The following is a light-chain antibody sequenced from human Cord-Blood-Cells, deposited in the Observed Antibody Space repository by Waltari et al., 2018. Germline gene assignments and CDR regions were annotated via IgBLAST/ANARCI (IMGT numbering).Light chain of an antibody. Sequence: QSALTQPASVSGSPGQSITISCTGTSSDVGGYNYVSWYQQHPGKAPELMIYDVSNRPSGVSNRVAGSKAGNTASLAISGLQAEDEADYDCSSYTSSSTVVFGGGTKLTVL. CDR2: DVS. J-gene: IGLJ2*01. V-gene: IGLV2-14*01. CDR1: SSDVGGYNY. CDR3: SSYTSSSTVV.